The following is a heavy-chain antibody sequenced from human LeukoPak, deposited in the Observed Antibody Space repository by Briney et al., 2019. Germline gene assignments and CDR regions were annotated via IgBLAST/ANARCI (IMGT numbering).Heavy chain of an antibody. CDR3: VRISTSVAGADY. CDR1: GFTFSTSW. J-gene: IGHJ4*02. CDR2: IKRDGSET. V-gene: IGHV3-7*01. Sequence: GGSLRLSCGASGFTFSTSWMSWVRQAPGEGLEWVANIKRDGSETYYVDSVKGRFTISRENAKNLLFLQMDSLRAEDTAVYFCVRISTSVAGADYWGQGTLVTVSS. D-gene: IGHD6-19*01.